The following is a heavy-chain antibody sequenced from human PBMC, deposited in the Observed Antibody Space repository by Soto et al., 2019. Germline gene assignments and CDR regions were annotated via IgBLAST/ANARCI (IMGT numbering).Heavy chain of an antibody. V-gene: IGHV3-33*01. CDR2: IWYDGSNK. CDR1: GFTFSSYG. D-gene: IGHD5-18*01. CDR3: ARDRQGTAMGNYYYYYGMDV. J-gene: IGHJ6*02. Sequence: PGGSLRLSCAASGFTFSSYGMHWVRQAPGKGLEWVAVIWYDGSNKYYADSVKGRFTISRDNSKNTLYLQMNSLRAEDTAVYYCARDRQGTAMGNYYYYYGMDVWGQGTTVTVSS.